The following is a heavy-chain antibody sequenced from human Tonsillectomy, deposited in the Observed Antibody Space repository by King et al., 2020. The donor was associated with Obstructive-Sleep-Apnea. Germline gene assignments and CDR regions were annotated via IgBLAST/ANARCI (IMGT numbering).Heavy chain of an antibody. CDR1: GDSVSSNSAA. Sequence: VQLQQSGPGLVKPSQTLSLTCAISGDSVSSNSAAWNWIRQSPSRGLEWLGRTYYRSKWYNNYAVSVKSRMTINPDTSKNQFSLHLNSVTPEDTAVYYCARGYCSGDNCRNWFDPWGQGTLVTVSS. CDR2: TYYRSKWYN. J-gene: IGHJ5*02. CDR3: ARGYCSGDNCRNWFDP. D-gene: IGHD2-15*01. V-gene: IGHV6-1*01.